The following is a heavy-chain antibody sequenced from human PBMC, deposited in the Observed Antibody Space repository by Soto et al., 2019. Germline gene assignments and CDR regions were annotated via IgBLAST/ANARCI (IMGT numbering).Heavy chain of an antibody. V-gene: IGHV3-23*01. CDR2: ISNNGRST. D-gene: IGHD6-19*01. Sequence: EVQLLESGGGLVQPGGSLRLSCAASGFTFTIYAMTWVRQAPGKGLEWVSSISNNGRSTDYADSMKGRFTISRDNSKNTLYLQMNSLRAEDTAVYYCAKDYSSGWYFDYWGQGTLVTVSS. CDR3: AKDYSSGWYFDY. CDR1: GFTFTIYA. J-gene: IGHJ4*02.